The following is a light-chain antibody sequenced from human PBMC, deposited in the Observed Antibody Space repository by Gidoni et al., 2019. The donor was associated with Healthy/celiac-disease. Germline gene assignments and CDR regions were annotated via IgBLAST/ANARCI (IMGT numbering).Light chain of an antibody. J-gene: IGKJ4*01. CDR1: QRVSSY. CDR2: DAS. Sequence: EIVLTQSPATLSLSPGERATLSCRASQRVSSYLAWYQQKPGQAPRLLIYDASNRDTGIPARFSGSGSGTDFTLTISSLEPEDCAVYYCQQRSNWPLSLTFGGGTKVEIK. CDR3: QQRSNWPLSLT. V-gene: IGKV3-11*01.